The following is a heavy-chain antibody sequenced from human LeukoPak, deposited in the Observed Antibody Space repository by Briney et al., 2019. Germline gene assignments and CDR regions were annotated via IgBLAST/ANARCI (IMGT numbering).Heavy chain of an antibody. CDR2: IYYSGST. V-gene: IGHV4-59*01. CDR3: ASTGYSSSWYPSAEYFQR. CDR1: GASISSYY. D-gene: IGHD6-13*01. J-gene: IGHJ1*01. Sequence: SETLSLTCTVSGASISSYYWSWIRQPPGKGLEWIGYIYYSGSTNYNPSLKSRVTISVDTSKNQFSLKPSSVTAADTAMYYCASTGYSSSWYPSAEYFQRWGQGTLVTVSS.